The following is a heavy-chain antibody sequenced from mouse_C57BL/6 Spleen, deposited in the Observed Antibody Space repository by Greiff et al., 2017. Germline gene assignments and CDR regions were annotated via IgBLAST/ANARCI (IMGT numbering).Heavy chain of an antibody. V-gene: IGHV1-42*01. CDR3: ARCYYYGSRGSYFDY. J-gene: IGHJ2*01. Sequence: DVHLVESGPELVKPGASVKISCKASGYSFTGYYMNWVKQSPEKSLEWIGEINPSTGGTTYNQKFKAKATLTVDKSSSTAYMQLKSLTSEDSAVYYCARCYYYGSRGSYFDYWGQGTTLTVSS. CDR2: INPSTGGT. D-gene: IGHD1-1*01. CDR1: GYSFTGYY.